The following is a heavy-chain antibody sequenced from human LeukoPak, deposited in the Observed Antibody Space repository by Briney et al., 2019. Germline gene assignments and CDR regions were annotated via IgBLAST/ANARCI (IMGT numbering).Heavy chain of an antibody. Sequence: PGGSLRLSCAASGFTFSSYAMSWVRQAPGKGLEWVSAISGSGGSTYYADSVKGRFTISRDNSKNTLYLQMNSLRAGDTALYFCAKYHNPDSTGPFHWGQGTLVTVSS. V-gene: IGHV3-23*01. CDR3: AKYHNPDSTGPFH. J-gene: IGHJ4*02. CDR2: ISGSGGST. CDR1: GFTFSSYA. D-gene: IGHD3-22*01.